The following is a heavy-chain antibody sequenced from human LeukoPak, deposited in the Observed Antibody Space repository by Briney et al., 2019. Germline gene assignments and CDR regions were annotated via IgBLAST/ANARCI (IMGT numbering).Heavy chain of an antibody. CDR2: IIPILGIA. CDR3: ARGLGYSYVNY. D-gene: IGHD5-18*01. CDR1: GGTFSSYA. V-gene: IGHV1-69*04. Sequence: ASVKVSCKASGGTFSSYAISWVRQAPGQGLEWMGRIIPILGIANYAQKFQGRVTITADKSTSTAYMELSSLRSEDTAVYYCARGLGYSYVNYWGQGTLVTVSS. J-gene: IGHJ4*02.